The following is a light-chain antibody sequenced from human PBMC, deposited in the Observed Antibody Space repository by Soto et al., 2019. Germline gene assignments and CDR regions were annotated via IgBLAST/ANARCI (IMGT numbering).Light chain of an antibody. Sequence: IMLTQSPATLSLSTGERATLSCRASQSVSSYLAWYQQKPGQAPRLLIYDASNRATGIPARFSGSGSGTDFTLTISSLEPEDSSVYYCQQRHLWPITFGQGTRLAIK. CDR3: QQRHLWPIT. CDR2: DAS. J-gene: IGKJ5*01. CDR1: QSVSSY. V-gene: IGKV3-11*01.